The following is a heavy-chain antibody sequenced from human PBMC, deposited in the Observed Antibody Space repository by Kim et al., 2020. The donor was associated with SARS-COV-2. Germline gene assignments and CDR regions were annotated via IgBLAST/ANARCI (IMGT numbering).Heavy chain of an antibody. CDR2: INAGNGNT. Sequence: ASVKVSCKASGYTFTSYAMHWVRQAPGQRLEWMGWINAGNGNTKYSQKFQGRVTITRDTSASTAYMELSSLRSEDTAAYYCAKPSSGYYKKEFLDVWGQGTTVTVSS. CDR3: AKPSSGYYKKEFLDV. D-gene: IGHD3-9*01. V-gene: IGHV1-3*01. CDR1: GYTFTSYA. J-gene: IGHJ6*02.